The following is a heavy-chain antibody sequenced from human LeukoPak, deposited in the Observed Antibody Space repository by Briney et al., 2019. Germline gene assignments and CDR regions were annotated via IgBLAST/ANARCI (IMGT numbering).Heavy chain of an antibody. CDR2: ISYDGSNK. D-gene: IGHD2-21*02. J-gene: IGHJ2*01. CDR1: GFTFSSYA. CDR3: ANCGGDCYSYWYFDL. Sequence: GGSLRLSCAASGFTFSSYAMHWVRQAPGKGLEWVAVISYDGSNKYYADSVKGRFTISRDNAKNSLYLQMNSLRAEDTAVYYCANCGGDCYSYWYFDLWGRGTLVTVSS. V-gene: IGHV3-30-3*01.